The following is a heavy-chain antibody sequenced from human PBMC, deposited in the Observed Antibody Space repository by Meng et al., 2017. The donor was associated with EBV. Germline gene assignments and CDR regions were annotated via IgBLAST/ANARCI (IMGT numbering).Heavy chain of an antibody. V-gene: IGHV4-39*01. CDR3: ARVSFYDYWSGYSVNWFDP. Sequence: QLQLYQSGPGLVKPSEXPSLTCTVAGDSISSRSYYWGWIRQSPGKGLEWFGNVYYSGNTYYNPSLKSRVTISVDTSKNQFYLKLISVTAADTSVHFCARVSFYDYWSGYSVNWFDPWGQGTLVTVSS. CDR1: GDSISSRSYY. J-gene: IGHJ5*02. CDR2: VYYSGNT. D-gene: IGHD3-3*01.